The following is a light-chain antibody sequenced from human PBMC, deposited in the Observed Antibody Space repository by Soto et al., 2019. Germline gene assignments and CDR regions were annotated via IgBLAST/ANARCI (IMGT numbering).Light chain of an antibody. Sequence: TKFKESPGTLSLTPGERATLSCRASQSVSSSYLAWYQQKPGQAPRLLTYGASSRATGIPDRFSGSGSGTDFTLTISRLEPEDFAVYYCQQYGSSPHTFGQGTMVDI. V-gene: IGKV3-20*01. CDR1: QSVSSSY. CDR3: QQYGSSPHT. CDR2: GAS. J-gene: IGKJ1*01.